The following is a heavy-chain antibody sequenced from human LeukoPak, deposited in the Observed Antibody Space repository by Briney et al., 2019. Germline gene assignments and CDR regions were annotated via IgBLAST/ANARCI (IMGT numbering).Heavy chain of an antibody. CDR2: VDPEDGET. CDR1: GYTFTDYY. J-gene: IGHJ3*02. CDR3: ATVGGYDSDSWQGSHAFDI. Sequence: GASVKVSCKVSGYTFTDYYMHWVQQAPGKGLEWMGLVDPEDGETIYAEKFQGRVTITADTSTDTAYMELSSLRSEDTAVYYCATVGGYDSDSWQGSHAFDIWGPGTMVTVSS. D-gene: IGHD5-12*01. V-gene: IGHV1-69-2*01.